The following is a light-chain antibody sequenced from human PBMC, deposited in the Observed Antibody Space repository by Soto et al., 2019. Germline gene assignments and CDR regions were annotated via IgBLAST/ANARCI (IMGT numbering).Light chain of an antibody. CDR2: EVD. Sequence: QSALTQPASVSGSPGQSITVSCTGASGDVGNYKFVSWYQQPPGKAPKLIIFEVDKRPSGVSDRFSGSKSGNTASLTVSGLQAEDEADYYCCSYSGRSTFVFGTGTKLTVL. V-gene: IGLV2-23*02. J-gene: IGLJ1*01. CDR3: CSYSGRSTFV. CDR1: SGDVGNYKF.